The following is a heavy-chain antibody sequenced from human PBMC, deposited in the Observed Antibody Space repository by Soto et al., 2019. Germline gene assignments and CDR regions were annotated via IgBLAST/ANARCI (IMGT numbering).Heavy chain of an antibody. J-gene: IGHJ5*02. CDR1: GGSISSGGYY. CDR2: IYYSGST. V-gene: IGHV4-31*03. Sequence: PSETLSLTCTVSGGSISSGGYYWSWIRQHPGKGLEWIGYIYYSGSTYYNPSLKSRVTISVDTSKNQFSLKLSSVTAADTAVYYCARGYYGSGSYHWGQGTLVTVSS. D-gene: IGHD3-10*01. CDR3: ARGYYGSGSYH.